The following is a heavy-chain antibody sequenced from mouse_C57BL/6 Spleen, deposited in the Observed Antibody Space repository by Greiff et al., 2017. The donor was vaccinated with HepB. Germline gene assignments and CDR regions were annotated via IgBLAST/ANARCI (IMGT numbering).Heavy chain of an antibody. CDR1: GYTFTSYW. V-gene: IGHV1-50*01. CDR2: IDPSDSYT. CDR3: ARGLLRDYFDY. D-gene: IGHD2-3*01. J-gene: IGHJ2*01. Sequence: VQLQQPGAELVKPGASVKLSCKASGYTFTSYWMQWVKQRPGQGLEWIGEIDPSDSYTNYNQKFKGKATLTVDTSSSTAYMQLLSLTSEDSAVYYCARGLLRDYFDYWGQGTTLTVSS.